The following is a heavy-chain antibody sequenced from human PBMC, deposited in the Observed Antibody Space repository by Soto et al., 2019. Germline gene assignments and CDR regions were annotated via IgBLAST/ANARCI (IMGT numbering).Heavy chain of an antibody. CDR3: ARDPSNFPYNWFDP. Sequence: GASVKVSCKASGYTFTSYAMHWVRQAPGQRLEWMGWINAGNGNTKYSQKFQGRVTITRDTSASTAYMELSSLRSEDTAVYYCARDPSNFPYNWFDPWGQGTLVTAPQ. V-gene: IGHV1-3*01. J-gene: IGHJ5*02. CDR1: GYTFTSYA. D-gene: IGHD4-4*01. CDR2: INAGNGNT.